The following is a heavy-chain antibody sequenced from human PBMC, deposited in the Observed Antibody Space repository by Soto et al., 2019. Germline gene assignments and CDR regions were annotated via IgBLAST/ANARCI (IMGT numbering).Heavy chain of an antibody. CDR1: GGSISSYY. J-gene: IGHJ4*02. V-gene: IGHV4-59*01. CDR3: ARGVTIFGVVLFDY. Sequence: QVQLQESGPGLMKPSETLSLTCTVSGGSISSYYWSWIRQPPGKGLEWIGYIYYSGSTNYNPSLNGRVTISVDTSKNQFSLKLSSVTAADTAVYYCARGVTIFGVVLFDYWGQGTLVTVSS. CDR2: IYYSGST. D-gene: IGHD3-3*01.